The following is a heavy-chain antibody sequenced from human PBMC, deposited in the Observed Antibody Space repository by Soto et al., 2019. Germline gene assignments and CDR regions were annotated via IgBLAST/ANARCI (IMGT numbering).Heavy chain of an antibody. V-gene: IGHV4-39*01. CDR2: IFYRGNS. D-gene: IGHD3-16*01. CDR1: DCSLTSITYF. CDR3: ACGDVVGNIRDI. J-gene: IGHJ6*02. Sequence: SEPLSPTCNVSDCSLTSITYFWGWGLHPPGKWLEWIGRIFYRGNSYYTPSLKRRVTISVDTSKNQFYLRLRSVTAADAAVYFCACGDVVGNIRDIGGQGTTVT.